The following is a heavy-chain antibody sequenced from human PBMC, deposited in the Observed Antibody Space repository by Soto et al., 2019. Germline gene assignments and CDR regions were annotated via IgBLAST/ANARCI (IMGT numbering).Heavy chain of an antibody. CDR1: RYTFTSYD. CDR3: ARGVDAGVDF. Sequence: QVQLVQSGAEVTKPVASVKVSCKASRYTFTSYDINWVRQATGQGLEWMGWMSPNSGATGYAQKFQGRVTMTRDTSISTAYMELSNLRSEDTAIYYCARGVDAGVDFWGQGSTVTVSS. CDR2: MSPNSGAT. V-gene: IGHV1-8*01. J-gene: IGHJ6*02. D-gene: IGHD1-1*01.